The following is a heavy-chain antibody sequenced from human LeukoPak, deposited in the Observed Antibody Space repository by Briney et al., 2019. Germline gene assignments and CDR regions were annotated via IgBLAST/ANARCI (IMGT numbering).Heavy chain of an antibody. CDR2: INPNTGGT. CDR1: GYPFTGYE. V-gene: IGHV1-2*02. D-gene: IGHD5-12*01. J-gene: IGHJ4*02. CDR3: AIGGWLSGLGIYY. Sequence: GAPVKVSCKASGYPFTGYEMHWVPQAAGHGLEWMGWINPNTGGTKYAQKFQGRVTMTRDTSISPAYMDLSRLRSDDTAVYYCAIGGWLSGLGIYYWGQGTLVTVSS.